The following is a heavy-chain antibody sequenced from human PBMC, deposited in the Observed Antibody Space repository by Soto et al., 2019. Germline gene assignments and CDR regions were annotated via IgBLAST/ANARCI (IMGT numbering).Heavy chain of an antibody. CDR2: FDPEDGET. J-gene: IGHJ4*02. V-gene: IGHV1-24*01. CDR1: GYTLTELS. CDR3: ATDLIGSPIAAAEPMFDY. D-gene: IGHD6-13*01. Sequence: GASVKVSCKVSGYTLTELSMHWVRQAPGKGLEWMGGFDPEDGETIYAQKFQGRVTMTEDTSTDTAYMELSSLRSEDTAVYYCATDLIGSPIAAAEPMFDYWGQGTLVTVSS.